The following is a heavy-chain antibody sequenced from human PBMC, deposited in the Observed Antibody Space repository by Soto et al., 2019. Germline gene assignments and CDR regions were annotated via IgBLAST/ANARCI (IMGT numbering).Heavy chain of an antibody. D-gene: IGHD3-9*01. V-gene: IGHV1-2*02. CDR1: GYTFTGYY. CDR2: INPNTGAT. Sequence: ASVKVSCKASGYTFTGYYMHWVRQAPGQGLEWMGWINPNTGATNYDQEFQGRITMTRDTSISTAYMELSRLRSDDTAVYYCARDQRHYDILTGYYFYGMDVWGQGTTVTVSS. J-gene: IGHJ6*02. CDR3: ARDQRHYDILTGYYFYGMDV.